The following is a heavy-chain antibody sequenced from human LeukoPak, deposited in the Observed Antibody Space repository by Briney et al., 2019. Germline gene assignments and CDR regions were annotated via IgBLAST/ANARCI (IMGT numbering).Heavy chain of an antibody. CDR2: ISGSGGST. J-gene: IGHJ6*03. V-gene: IGHV3-23*01. D-gene: IGHD4-11*01. CDR3: AKTGSNRRNYYYYYMDV. Sequence: GGSLRLSCAASGFTFSSYAMSWVRQAPGKGLELVSAISGSGGSTYYADSVKGRFTISRDNSTNTLYLQMNSPRAEDTAVYYCAKTGSNRRNYYYYYMDVWGKGTTVTVSS. CDR1: GFTFSSYA.